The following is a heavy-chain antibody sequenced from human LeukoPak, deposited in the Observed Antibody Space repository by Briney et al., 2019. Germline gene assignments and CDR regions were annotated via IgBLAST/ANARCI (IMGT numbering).Heavy chain of an antibody. D-gene: IGHD2-2*01. J-gene: IGHJ4*02. CDR2: ISAYNGNT. CDR1: GYTFTSYG. V-gene: IGHV1-18*01. CDR3: ARDLGYCSSTSCQTPGGY. Sequence: ASVKVSCKASGYTFTSYGISWVRQAPGQGLEWMGWISAYNGNTNYAQKLQGRVTMTTDTSTGTAYMELRSLRSDDTAVYYCARDLGYCSSTSCQTPGGYWGQGTLVTVSS.